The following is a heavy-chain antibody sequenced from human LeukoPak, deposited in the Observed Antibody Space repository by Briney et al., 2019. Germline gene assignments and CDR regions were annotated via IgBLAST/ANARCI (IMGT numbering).Heavy chain of an antibody. V-gene: IGHV3-74*01. CDR1: GFTFSSYW. CDR2: INTDGSST. D-gene: IGHD1-14*01. J-gene: IGHJ4*02. Sequence: GGSLRLSCAASGFTFSSYWMHWVRQAPGKGLVWVSRINTDGSSTSYADSVKGRFTTSRDNSKNTLYLQMNSLRAEDTAVYYCAKDDSRKPGPFDYWGQGTLVTVSS. CDR3: AKDDSRKPGPFDY.